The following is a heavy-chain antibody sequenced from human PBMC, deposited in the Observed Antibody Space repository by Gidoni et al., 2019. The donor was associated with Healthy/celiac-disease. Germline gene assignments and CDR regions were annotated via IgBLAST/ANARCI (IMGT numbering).Heavy chain of an antibody. J-gene: IGHJ6*01. CDR2: IIPIFGTA. D-gene: IGHD4-17*01. Sequence: QVQLVQSGAEVKKPGSSVKVSCKASGGTFSSYAISWVRQAPGQGLEWMGGIIPIFGTANYAQKFQGRVTITADESTSTAYMELSSLRSEDTAVYYCARPTTVTTTDYYYYGMDVWGQGTTVTVSS. CDR3: ARPTTVTTTDYYYYGMDV. V-gene: IGHV1-69*01. CDR1: GGTFSSYA.